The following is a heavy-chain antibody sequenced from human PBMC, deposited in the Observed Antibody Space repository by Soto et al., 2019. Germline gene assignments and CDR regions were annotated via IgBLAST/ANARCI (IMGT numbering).Heavy chain of an antibody. J-gene: IGHJ4*02. CDR3: ARGPTDYYDNSANYFLDY. V-gene: IGHV1-24*01. CDR1: GYTLTELS. Sequence: ASVKVSCKVSGYTLTELSMHWVRQAPGKGLEWMGGFDPEDGETIYAQKFQGRVTMTEDTSTDTAYMELRNLRSDDTAVYYCARGPTDYYDNSANYFLDYWGQGTLVTVSS. CDR2: FDPEDGET. D-gene: IGHD3-22*01.